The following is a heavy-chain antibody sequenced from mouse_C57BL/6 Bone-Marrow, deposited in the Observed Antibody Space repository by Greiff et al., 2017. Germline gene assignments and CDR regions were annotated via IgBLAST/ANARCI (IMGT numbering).Heavy chain of an antibody. CDR2: IHPNSGST. J-gene: IGHJ4*01. D-gene: IGHD1-1*01. CDR3: ARSGNTVVARDY. Sequence: QVQLQQPGAELVKPGASVKLSCKASGYTFTSYWMHWVKQRPGQGLEWIGMIHPNSGSTNYNEKFKSKATLTVDKSSSTAYMQLSSLTSEDSAVYYCARSGNTVVARDYWGQGTAVTVSS. CDR1: GYTFTSYW. V-gene: IGHV1-64*01.